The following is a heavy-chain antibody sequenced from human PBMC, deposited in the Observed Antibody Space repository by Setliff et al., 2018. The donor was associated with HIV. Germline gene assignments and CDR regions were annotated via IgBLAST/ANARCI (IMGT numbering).Heavy chain of an antibody. Sequence: PSETLSLTCTVSGDSVTSDSYYWNWIRQPAGKTLEWIGRIYSSGSTNYNPSLKSRVTISIDTSKNQLSLKLSSVTAADTAVYYCARDWAAPYYYGMDVWGQGTTVTVSS. V-gene: IGHV4-61*02. CDR1: GDSVTSDSYY. D-gene: IGHD3-16*01. CDR3: ARDWAAPYYYGMDV. J-gene: IGHJ6*02. CDR2: IYSSGST.